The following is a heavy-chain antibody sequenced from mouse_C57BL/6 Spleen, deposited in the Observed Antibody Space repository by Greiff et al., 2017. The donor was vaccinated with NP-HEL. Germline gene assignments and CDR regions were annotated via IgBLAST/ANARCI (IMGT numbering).Heavy chain of an antibody. V-gene: IGHV1-72*01. D-gene: IGHD2-2*01. J-gene: IGHJ2*01. CDR1: GYTFTSYW. CDR3: ARGGYVYDLFDY. CDR2: IDPNGGGT. Sequence: QVQLQQPGAELVKPGASVKLSCKASGYTFTSYWMHWVKQRPGRGLGWIGRIDPNGGGTKYNEKFKSKATLTVDKPSRTAYMQLSSLTSEDSAVYYCARGGYVYDLFDYWGQGTTLTVSS.